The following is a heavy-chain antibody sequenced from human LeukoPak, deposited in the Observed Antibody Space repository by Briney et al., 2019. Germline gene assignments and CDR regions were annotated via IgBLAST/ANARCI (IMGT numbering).Heavy chain of an antibody. CDR1: GGSISSYY. V-gene: IGHV4-59*01. CDR2: IYYSGST. Sequence: KSSETLSLTCTVSGGSISSYYLSWIRQPPGKGLEWIGYIYYSGSTNYNPSLKSRVTISVDTSKNQFSLKLSSVTAAETDVYYCARDRGGDFDYWGQGTLVTVSS. J-gene: IGHJ4*02. CDR3: ARDRGGDFDY. D-gene: IGHD3-16*01.